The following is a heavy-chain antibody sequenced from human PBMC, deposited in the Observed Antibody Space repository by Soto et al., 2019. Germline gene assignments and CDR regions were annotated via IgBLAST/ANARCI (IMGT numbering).Heavy chain of an antibody. CDR1: GGSISSSSYY. CDR3: AAGYYYTMDV. Sequence: SETLSLTCTVSGGSISSSSYYWGWIRQPPGKGLEWIGSIYYSGSTYYNPSLKSRVTISVDTSKNQFSLKLSSVTAADTAVYYCAAGYYYTMDVWGQGTTVTVSS. CDR2: IYYSGST. J-gene: IGHJ6*02. V-gene: IGHV4-39*01.